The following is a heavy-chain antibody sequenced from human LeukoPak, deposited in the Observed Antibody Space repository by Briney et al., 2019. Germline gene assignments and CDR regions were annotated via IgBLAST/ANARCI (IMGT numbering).Heavy chain of an antibody. CDR3: ARGADWDYDSSGSTDY. CDR1: GYTFTSYG. V-gene: IGHV1-18*01. Sequence: GASVKVSCKASGYTFTSYGISWVRQAPGQGLEWMGWISAYNGNTNYAQKLQGRVTMTTDTSTSTAYMELRSLRSDDTAVYYCARGADWDYDSSGSTDYWGQGTLVTVSS. CDR2: ISAYNGNT. J-gene: IGHJ4*02. D-gene: IGHD3-22*01.